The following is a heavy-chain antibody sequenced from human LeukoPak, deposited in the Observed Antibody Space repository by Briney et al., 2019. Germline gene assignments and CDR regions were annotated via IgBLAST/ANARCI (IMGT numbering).Heavy chain of an antibody. Sequence: GGSLRLSCAASGFTFSSYGMHWVRQAPGKGLEWVAVISYDGSNKYYADSVKGRFTISRDNSKNTLYLQMNSLRAEDTAVYYCAKDWGSSGYRDNDAFDIWGRGTMVTVSS. D-gene: IGHD3-22*01. CDR3: AKDWGSSGYRDNDAFDI. V-gene: IGHV3-30*18. CDR2: ISYDGSNK. J-gene: IGHJ3*02. CDR1: GFTFSSYG.